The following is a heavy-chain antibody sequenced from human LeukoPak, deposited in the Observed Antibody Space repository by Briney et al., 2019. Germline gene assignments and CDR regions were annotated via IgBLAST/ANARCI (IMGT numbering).Heavy chain of an antibody. V-gene: IGHV3-30-3*01. CDR2: ISYDGSNK. CDR3: ARDRDYGHFDY. J-gene: IGHJ4*02. D-gene: IGHD4-17*01. CDR1: GFTFSSYA. Sequence: GGSLRLSCAASGFTFSSYAMHWVRQAPGKGLEWVAVISYDGSNKYYADSVKGRFTISRDNSKNTLCLQMNSLRAEDTAVYYCARDRDYGHFDYWGQGTLVTVSS.